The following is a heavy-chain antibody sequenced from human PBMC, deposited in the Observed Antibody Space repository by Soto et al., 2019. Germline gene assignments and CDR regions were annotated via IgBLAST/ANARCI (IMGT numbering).Heavy chain of an antibody. CDR1: GFTFSSYS. V-gene: IGHV3-21*01. CDR3: ARDPHCSSTSCYADFDY. Sequence: PGGSLRLSCAASGFTFSSYSMNWVRQAPGKGLEWVSSISSSSSYIYYADSVKGRFTISRDNAKNSLYLQMNSLRAEDTAVYYCARDPHCSSTSCYADFDYWGQGTLVTVSS. CDR2: ISSSSSYI. J-gene: IGHJ4*02. D-gene: IGHD2-2*01.